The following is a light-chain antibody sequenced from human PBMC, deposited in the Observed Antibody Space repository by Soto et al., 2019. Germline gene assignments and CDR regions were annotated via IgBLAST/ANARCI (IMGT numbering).Light chain of an antibody. CDR2: DVS. V-gene: IGLV2-11*01. CDR1: SSDVGGYNY. J-gene: IGLJ1*01. Sequence: QSALTQPRSVSGSPGQSVTISCTGTSSDVGGYNYVSWYQQHPGKAPKLMIYDVSKRPSGVPDRFSGPKSGNTASLTIPGLQAEDEADYYCCSYAGSSLYVFGTGTKLTVL. CDR3: CSYAGSSLYV.